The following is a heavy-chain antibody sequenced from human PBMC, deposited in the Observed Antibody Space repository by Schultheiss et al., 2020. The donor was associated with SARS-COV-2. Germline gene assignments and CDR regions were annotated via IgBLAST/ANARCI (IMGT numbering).Heavy chain of an antibody. CDR3: TTDGITMIPPIDY. V-gene: IGHV3-30*12. J-gene: IGHJ4*02. Sequence: GGSLRLSCAASGFTFSSYGMHWVRQAPGKGLEWVAVISYDGSNKYYADSVKGRFTISRDNSKNTLYLQMNSLKTEDTAVYYCTTDGITMIPPIDYWGQGTLVTVSS. CDR1: GFTFSSYG. D-gene: IGHD3-22*01. CDR2: ISYDGSNK.